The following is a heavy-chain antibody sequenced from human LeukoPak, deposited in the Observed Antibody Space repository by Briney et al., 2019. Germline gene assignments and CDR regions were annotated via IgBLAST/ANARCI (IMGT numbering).Heavy chain of an antibody. D-gene: IGHD4-17*01. Sequence: GGSLRLSCAASGFTFSNAWMSWVRQAPGKGLEWVGRIKSKTDGGTTDYAAPVKGRFTISRDDSKNTLYLQMNSLKTEDTAVYYCTTQYLLTTTVTIAWGQGTLVTVSS. CDR3: TTQYLLTTTVTIA. CDR2: IKSKTDGGTT. CDR1: GFTFSNAW. J-gene: IGHJ5*02. V-gene: IGHV3-15*01.